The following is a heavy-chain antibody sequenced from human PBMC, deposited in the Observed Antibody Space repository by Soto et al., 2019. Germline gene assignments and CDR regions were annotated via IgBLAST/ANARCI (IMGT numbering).Heavy chain of an antibody. D-gene: IGHD4-17*01. CDR3: AKDTYGDYYYYYGMDV. J-gene: IGHJ6*02. CDR1: GFTFISYA. Sequence: GGSLRLSCAASGFTFISYAMSWVLQAPWKGLEWVSAISGSGGSTYYADSVKGRFTISRDNSKNTLYLQMNSLRAEDTAVYYCAKDTYGDYYYYYGMDVWGQGTTVTVSS. V-gene: IGHV3-23*01. CDR2: ISGSGGST.